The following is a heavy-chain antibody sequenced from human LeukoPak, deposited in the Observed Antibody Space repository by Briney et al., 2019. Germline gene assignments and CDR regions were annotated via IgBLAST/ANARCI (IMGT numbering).Heavy chain of an antibody. CDR1: GFTVSGNY. CDR2: IYTDGNT. D-gene: IGHD3-16*01. CDR3: ARDRSYGGVGDFDY. V-gene: IGHV3-66*01. Sequence: GGSLRLSCAVFGFTVSGNYMSWVRQAPRKGLEWVSAIYTDGNTHYAGSVKGRFTISRDSFKNTLYLQMNSLRAEDTAVYYCARDRSYGGVGDFDYWGQGTLVTVSS. J-gene: IGHJ4*02.